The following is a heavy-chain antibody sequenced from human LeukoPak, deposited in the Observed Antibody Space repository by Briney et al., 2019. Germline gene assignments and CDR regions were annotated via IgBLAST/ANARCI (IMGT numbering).Heavy chain of an antibody. J-gene: IGHJ4*02. V-gene: IGHV1-18*01. D-gene: IGHD3-10*01. Sequence: ASVKVSCKASGYTFTSYGISWVRQAPGQGLEWMGWISAYNGNTNYAQKLQGRVTMTTDTSTSTAYMELRSLRSDDTAVYYCARGGVLLWFGELSSRGYFDYWGQGTLVTVSS. CDR2: ISAYNGNT. CDR3: ARGGVLLWFGELSSRGYFDY. CDR1: GYTFTSYG.